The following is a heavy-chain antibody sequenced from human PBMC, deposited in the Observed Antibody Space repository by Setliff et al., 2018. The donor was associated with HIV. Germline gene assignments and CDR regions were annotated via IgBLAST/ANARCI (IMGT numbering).Heavy chain of an antibody. Sequence: PSETLSLTCTVSGGSINSANYYWSWIRLPAGKGLEWVGRIYASGNTNYNPSLQSRVTILIDPSKNQFSLRLSSVTAADTAIYYCARGQYCGGGSCYSPSYNWFDPWGQGTLVTVSS. CDR3: ARGQYCGGGSCYSPSYNWFDP. CDR2: IYASGNT. J-gene: IGHJ5*02. D-gene: IGHD2-15*01. V-gene: IGHV4-61*02. CDR1: GGSINSANYY.